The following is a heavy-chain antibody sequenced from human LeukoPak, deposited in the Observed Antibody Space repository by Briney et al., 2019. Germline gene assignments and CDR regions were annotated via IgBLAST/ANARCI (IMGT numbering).Heavy chain of an antibody. CDR1: GGSFSGYY. J-gene: IGHJ4*02. CDR2: INHSGST. CDR3: ARESHRSGGY. D-gene: IGHD6-19*01. V-gene: IGHV4-34*01. Sequence: PSETLSLTCAVYGGSFSGYYWSWIRQPPGKGLEWIGEINHSGSTNYNPSLKSRVTISVDTSKNQFSLKLSSVTAAATPVYYCARESHRSGGYGGQGTLVLVSA.